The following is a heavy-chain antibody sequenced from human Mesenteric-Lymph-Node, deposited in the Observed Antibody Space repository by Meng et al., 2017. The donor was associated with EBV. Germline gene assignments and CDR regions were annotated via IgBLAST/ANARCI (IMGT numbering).Heavy chain of an antibody. Sequence: QGQLVEFGGGLVKPGGHLRLSCAASGFTFSDYYMSWIRQAPGKGLEWVSYVSGSDTTRYYADSVKGRFTISRDNAKNSLYLQMNSLRAEDTAVYYCARDPAPYSSSGFCDYWGQGTLVTGSS. CDR3: ARDPAPYSSSGFCDY. V-gene: IGHV3-11*01. D-gene: IGHD6-6*01. J-gene: IGHJ4*02. CDR2: VSGSDTTR. CDR1: GFTFSDYY.